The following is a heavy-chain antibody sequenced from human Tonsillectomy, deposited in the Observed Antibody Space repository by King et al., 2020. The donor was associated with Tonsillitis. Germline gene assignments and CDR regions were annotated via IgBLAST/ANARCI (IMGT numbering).Heavy chain of an antibody. D-gene: IGHD3-3*01. CDR1: GFTFSSYW. CDR2: IKQDGSEK. V-gene: IGHV3-7*01. Sequence: VQLVESGGGLVQPGGSLKLSCTASGFTFSSYWMSWVRQAPGKGLEWVANIKQDGSEKNYVDSVKGRFTISRDNAKNSLYQQMNSLRAEDTAVYYCARDKSGWFDSWGQGALVTVSS. J-gene: IGHJ5*01. CDR3: ARDKSGWFDS.